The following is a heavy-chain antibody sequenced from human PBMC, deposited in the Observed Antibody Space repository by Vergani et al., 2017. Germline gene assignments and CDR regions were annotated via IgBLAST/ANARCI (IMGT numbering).Heavy chain of an antibody. Sequence: QVQLVESGGGVVQPGRSLRLSCAASGFTFSSYGMHWVRQAPGKGLEWVAVIWYDGSNKYYADSVKGRFTISRDNSKNTLYLQMNSLRAEDTAVYYCARDRVVVVPPYYYYYMDVWGKGTTVTVSS. D-gene: IGHD2-2*01. CDR2: IWYDGSNK. CDR3: ARDRVVVVPPYYYYYMDV. V-gene: IGHV3-33*01. J-gene: IGHJ6*03. CDR1: GFTFSSYG.